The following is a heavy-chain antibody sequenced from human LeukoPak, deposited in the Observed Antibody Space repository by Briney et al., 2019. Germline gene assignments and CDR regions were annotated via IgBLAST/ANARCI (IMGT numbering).Heavy chain of an antibody. Sequence: GSSVTVSYKPSRGTFSNYAITWVRQAPAQGREGLGWIIPLFRVANYAQKFRGRLTITADESTSTAYMELSSLRSEDTAVYYCARPAREHTATHFDYWGQGTLVTVSS. J-gene: IGHJ4*02. V-gene: IGHV1-69*01. D-gene: IGHD1/OR15-1a*01. CDR2: IIPLFRVA. CDR1: RGTFSNYA. CDR3: ARPAREHTATHFDY.